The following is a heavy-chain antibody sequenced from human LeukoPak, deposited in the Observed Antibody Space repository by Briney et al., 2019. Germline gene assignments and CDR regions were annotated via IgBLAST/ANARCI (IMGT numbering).Heavy chain of an antibody. Sequence: SETLSLTCTVSGGSISTSYWNWIRQSPGKGLEWIGYIYYSGSTNYNPSLKSRVTISVDTSKNQFSLKLSSVTAADTAVYYCARHFSGYDYYGMDVWGQGTTVTVSS. D-gene: IGHD1-26*01. CDR1: GGSISTSY. J-gene: IGHJ6*02. CDR2: IYYSGST. V-gene: IGHV4-59*08. CDR3: ARHFSGYDYYGMDV.